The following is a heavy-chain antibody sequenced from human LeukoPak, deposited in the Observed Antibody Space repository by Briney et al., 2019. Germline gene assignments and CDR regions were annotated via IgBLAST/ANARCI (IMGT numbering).Heavy chain of an antibody. Sequence: GGSLRLSCAASGFIFSSYSMNWVRQAPGKGLEWVSSISSSSTYIYYADSVKGRFTISRDDAKNSLYLQMNSLRAEDTAVYYCARDERAAAAARSRTRENYWGQGTLVTVSS. D-gene: IGHD6-13*01. J-gene: IGHJ4*02. CDR1: GFIFSSYS. CDR2: ISSSSTYI. V-gene: IGHV3-21*01. CDR3: ARDERAAAAARSRTRENY.